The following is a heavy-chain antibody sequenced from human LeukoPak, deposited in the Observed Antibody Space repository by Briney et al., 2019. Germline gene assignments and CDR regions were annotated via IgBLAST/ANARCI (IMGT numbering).Heavy chain of an antibody. D-gene: IGHD6-19*01. J-gene: IGHJ4*02. CDR2: ISYDGRNK. Sequence: GGSLRVSCAASGFTFSRYGMHWVRQAPGKGLEWVAVISYDGRNKYYADSVKGRFTISRDNSKKTLYLQMNSLRAEDTAVYYCAKVGQWLVRRYFDYWGRGTLVTVSS. V-gene: IGHV3-30*18. CDR1: GFTFSRYG. CDR3: AKVGQWLVRRYFDY.